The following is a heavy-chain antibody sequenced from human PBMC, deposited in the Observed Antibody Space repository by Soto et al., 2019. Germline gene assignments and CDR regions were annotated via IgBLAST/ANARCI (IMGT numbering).Heavy chain of an antibody. V-gene: IGHV3-48*01. CDR2: ISSGSSTI. CDR3: ARIYGIPVAGTLDF. CDR1: VFIFSSYS. D-gene: IGHD6-19*01. J-gene: IGHJ4*02. Sequence: EVQLVESGGGLVQPGGSLRLSCAASVFIFSSYSMNWVRQAPGKGLEWVSYISSGSSTIYYADSVKGRFTISRDNAKNSLYLQMNSLRAEDPAVYYCARIYGIPVAGTLDFWGQGTLVTVSS.